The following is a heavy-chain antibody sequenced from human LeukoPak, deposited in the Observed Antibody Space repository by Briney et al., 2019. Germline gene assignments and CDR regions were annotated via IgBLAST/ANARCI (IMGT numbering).Heavy chain of an antibody. Sequence: PGGSLRLSCVVSGFTFSSYWMSWVRQAPGKGLEWVANIKQDGSNKYYADSVKGRFTISRDNSRNTLYLQMNSLRAEDTAVYYCARDPLQMATITRTFDYWGQGTLVTVSS. CDR2: IKQDGSNK. V-gene: IGHV3-7*01. D-gene: IGHD5-24*01. J-gene: IGHJ4*02. CDR3: ARDPLQMATITRTFDY. CDR1: GFTFSSYW.